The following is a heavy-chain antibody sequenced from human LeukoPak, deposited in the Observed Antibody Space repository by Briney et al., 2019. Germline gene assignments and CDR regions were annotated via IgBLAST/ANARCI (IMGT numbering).Heavy chain of an antibody. Sequence: SETLSLTCTVSGYSISSGYYWGWIRQPPGKGLEWIGSIYHSGSTYYNPSLKSRVTTSVDTSKNQFSLKLSSVTAADTAVYYCARDHSSSCQLFDYWGQGTLVTVSS. V-gene: IGHV4-38-2*02. CDR3: ARDHSSSCQLFDY. CDR2: IYHSGST. D-gene: IGHD6-13*01. CDR1: GYSISSGYY. J-gene: IGHJ4*02.